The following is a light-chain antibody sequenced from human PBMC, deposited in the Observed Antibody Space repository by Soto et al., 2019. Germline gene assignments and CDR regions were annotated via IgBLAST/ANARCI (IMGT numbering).Light chain of an antibody. J-gene: IGKJ3*01. CDR1: QGISSY. Sequence: AIRMTQSPSSFSASTGDRVTITCRASQGISSYLAWYQPKPGKAPKLLIDAASTLQSRVPSRFIGSGSGTDFTLTTSCLQSEDFATYYCQQYYSYPLTFGPGTKVDI. CDR2: AAS. CDR3: QQYYSYPLT. V-gene: IGKV1-8*01.